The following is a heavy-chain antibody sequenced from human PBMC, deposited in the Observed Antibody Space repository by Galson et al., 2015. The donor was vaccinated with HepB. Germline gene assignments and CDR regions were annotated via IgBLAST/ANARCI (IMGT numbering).Heavy chain of an antibody. Sequence: SLRLSCAASGFTFSSYSMNWVRQAPGKGLEWVSSISSSSTYMYYADSVKGRFTISRDNAKNSLFLQMNSLRAEDTAVYYCARDLWVGGSGYYGFGYWGQGTLVTVSS. CDR3: ARDLWVGGSGYYGFGY. CDR2: ISSSSTYM. D-gene: IGHD3-3*01. V-gene: IGHV3-21*01. CDR1: GFTFSSYS. J-gene: IGHJ4*02.